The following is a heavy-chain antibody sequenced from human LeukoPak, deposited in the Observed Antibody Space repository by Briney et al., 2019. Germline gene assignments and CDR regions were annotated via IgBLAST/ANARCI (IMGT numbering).Heavy chain of an antibody. CDR3: ARDQEGFDY. J-gene: IGHJ4*02. V-gene: IGHV1-46*01. CDR2: IYPRDGST. CDR1: GYTFTSNY. Sequence: ASVKVSCKASGYTFTSNYIHWVRQAPGQGLEWMGMIYPRDGSTSYAQKFQGRVTVTRDTSTSTVHMELSGLRSGDTAVYYCARDQEGFDYWGQGTLVTASS.